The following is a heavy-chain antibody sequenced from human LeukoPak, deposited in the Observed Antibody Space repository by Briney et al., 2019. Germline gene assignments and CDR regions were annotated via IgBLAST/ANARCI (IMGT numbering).Heavy chain of an antibody. Sequence: GGSLRLSCAASGFTFSSYAMSWVRQAPGKGLEWVSAISGSGGSTYYADSVKGRFTISRDNSKNTLYLQMSSLRAEDTAVYYCAKDLGHYGSITYFDYWGQGTLVTVSS. D-gene: IGHD3-10*01. CDR1: GFTFSSYA. V-gene: IGHV3-23*01. CDR2: ISGSGGST. CDR3: AKDLGHYGSITYFDY. J-gene: IGHJ4*02.